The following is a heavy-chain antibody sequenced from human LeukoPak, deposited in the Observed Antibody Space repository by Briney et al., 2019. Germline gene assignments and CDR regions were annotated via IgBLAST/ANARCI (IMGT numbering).Heavy chain of an antibody. J-gene: IGHJ4*02. V-gene: IGHV1-69*06. Sequence: ASVKVSCKASGYTFTSYYMHWVRQAPGQGLEWMGGIIPIFGTANYAQKFQGRVTITADKSTSTAYMELSSLRSEDTAVYYCARREYSSSWVVYWGQGTLVTVSS. CDR2: IIPIFGTA. D-gene: IGHD6-6*01. CDR1: GYTFTSYY. CDR3: ARREYSSSWVVY.